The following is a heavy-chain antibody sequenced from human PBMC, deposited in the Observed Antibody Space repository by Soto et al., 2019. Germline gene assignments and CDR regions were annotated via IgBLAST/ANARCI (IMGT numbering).Heavy chain of an antibody. J-gene: IGHJ4*02. Sequence: EVQVVESGGGLVRPGGSLRLSCAASGFAVTNNYISWVRQAPGKGLEWVSVIYNSGRTYYADSVKGRFTISRDTSKNTLYLQLNSVRVEDTAVYDCARELNNSIGWYVDFDHCGQGTLVTVSS. D-gene: IGHD6-19*01. CDR2: IYNSGRT. V-gene: IGHV3-66*01. CDR3: ARELNNSIGWYVDFDH. CDR1: GFAVTNNY.